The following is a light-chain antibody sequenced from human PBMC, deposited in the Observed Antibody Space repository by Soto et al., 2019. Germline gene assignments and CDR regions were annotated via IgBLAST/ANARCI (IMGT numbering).Light chain of an antibody. CDR2: SDY. J-gene: IGLJ1*01. CDR3: AAWNGTLNGLYV. CDR1: SSNIGSLS. Sequence: QSVLTQPPSASGTPGQRVTISCSGSSSNIGSLSVDWYQHLPGTAPKLLIYSDYQRPSGVPDRFSGSKSGTSASLAISGLQSADDADYYCAAWNGTLNGLYVFGTGTKLTVL. V-gene: IGLV1-44*01.